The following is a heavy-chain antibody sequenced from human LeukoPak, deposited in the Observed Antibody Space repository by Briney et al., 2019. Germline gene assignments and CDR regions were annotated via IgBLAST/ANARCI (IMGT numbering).Heavy chain of an antibody. V-gene: IGHV1-18*04. Sequence: GASVKVSCKASGYTFTSYGISWVRQAPGQGLEWMGWISAYNGNTNYAQKLQGRVTMTTDTSTSTAYMELRSLRSDDTAVYYCASPKGVYYDILIDYGMDVWGKGTTVTVSS. CDR3: ASPKGVYYDILIDYGMDV. CDR2: ISAYNGNT. CDR1: GYTFTSYG. J-gene: IGHJ6*04. D-gene: IGHD3-9*01.